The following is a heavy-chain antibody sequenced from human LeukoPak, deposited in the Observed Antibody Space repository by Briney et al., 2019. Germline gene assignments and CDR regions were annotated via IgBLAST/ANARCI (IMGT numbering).Heavy chain of an antibody. D-gene: IGHD6-13*01. Sequence: GRSLRLSCAASGFTFSSYGMHWVRQAPGKGLEWVAVIWYDGSNKYYADSVKGRFTISRDNSKNTLYLQMNSLRAEDTAVYYCARDECVHDLVDSSSWCYYFDYWGQGTLVTVSS. J-gene: IGHJ4*02. CDR3: ARDECVHDLVDSSSWCYYFDY. CDR1: GFTFSSYG. V-gene: IGHV3-33*01. CDR2: IWYDGSNK.